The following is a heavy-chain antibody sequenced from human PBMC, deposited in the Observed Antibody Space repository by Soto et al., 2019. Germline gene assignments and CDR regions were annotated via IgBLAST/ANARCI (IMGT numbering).Heavy chain of an antibody. D-gene: IGHD2-15*01. CDR3: ARSPRFCSGGKCNTRYFQH. Sequence: SETLSLTCTVSGGSVSSSGYYWNWIRQPPGKGLEWIGYIFTGGTTNCNPSLNSRITISLDTSKNQFSLRLSSVTAADTAVYYCARSPRFCSGGKCNTRYFQHWGRGTLVTVSS. CDR2: IFTGGTT. CDR1: GGSVSSSGYY. J-gene: IGHJ1*01. V-gene: IGHV4-61*08.